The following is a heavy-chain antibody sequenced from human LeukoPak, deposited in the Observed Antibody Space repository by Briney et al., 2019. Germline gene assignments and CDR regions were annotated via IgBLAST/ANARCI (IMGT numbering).Heavy chain of an antibody. CDR2: ITNSGGTT. CDR3: ASQNSYSSGWYRDY. J-gene: IGHJ4*02. Sequence: PGGSLRLSCAASGFIFSNYAMSWVRQAPGKGLEWVSAITNSGGTTYYADSVKGRFTISRDNSKNTLYLQMNSLRAEDTAVYYCASQNSYSSGWYRDYWGQGTLVTVSS. D-gene: IGHD6-19*01. V-gene: IGHV3-23*01. CDR1: GFIFSNYA.